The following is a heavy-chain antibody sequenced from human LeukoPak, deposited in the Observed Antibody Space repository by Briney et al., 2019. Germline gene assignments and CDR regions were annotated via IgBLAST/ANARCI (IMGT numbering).Heavy chain of an antibody. CDR2: IYYSGST. D-gene: IGHD4-11*01. CDR1: GGSISSGGYY. Sequence: SQTLSLTCTVSGGSISSGGYYWSWIRQHPGKGLEWIGYIYYSGSTYYNPSLKSRVTISVDTSKNQFSLKLSSVTAADTAVYYCARTDSNYNWFDPWGQGTLVTVSS. CDR3: ARTDSNYNWFDP. V-gene: IGHV4-31*03. J-gene: IGHJ5*02.